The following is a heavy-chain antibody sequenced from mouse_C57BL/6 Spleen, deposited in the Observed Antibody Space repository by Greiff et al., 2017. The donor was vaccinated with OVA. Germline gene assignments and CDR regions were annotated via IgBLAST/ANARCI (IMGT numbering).Heavy chain of an antibody. D-gene: IGHD1-1*01. V-gene: IGHV10-3*01. CDR1: GFTFNTYA. J-gene: IGHJ2*01. CDR3: VRESVITTVGPLSYYFDY. Sequence: EVQLVESGGGLVQPKGSLKLSCAASGFTFNTYAMHWVRQAPGKGLEWVARIRSKSSNYATYYADSVKDRFTISRDDSQSMLYLQMNNLKTEDTAMYYCVRESVITTVGPLSYYFDYWGQGTTLTVSS. CDR2: IRSKSSNYAT.